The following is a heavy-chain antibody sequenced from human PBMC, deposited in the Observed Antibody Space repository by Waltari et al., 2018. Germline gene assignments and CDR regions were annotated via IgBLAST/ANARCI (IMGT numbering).Heavy chain of an antibody. CDR2: INQDGSET. V-gene: IGHV3-7*03. CDR3: VRDAIYGRRSFDS. J-gene: IGHJ4*02. CDR1: GFTFNRYW. Sequence: EVQLEESGGGLVQPGGSLRLSCAAAGFTFNRYWRDWVRKGPGKGLEWVAIINQDGSETHYVESVKGRFTISRDNAKNALYLQVNSLRVEDTAIYYCVRDAIYGRRSFDSWGQGTPVTVSS. D-gene: IGHD2-15*01.